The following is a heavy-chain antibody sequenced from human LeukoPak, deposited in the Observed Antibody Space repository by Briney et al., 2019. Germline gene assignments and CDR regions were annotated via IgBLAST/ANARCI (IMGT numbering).Heavy chain of an antibody. J-gene: IGHJ6*03. CDR3: ARRLGRKFGERFYYYHYMDV. CDR2: INHSGST. V-gene: IGHV4-34*01. Sequence: ASETLSLTCAVYGGSFSGYYWSWIRQPPGKGLEWIGEINHSGSTNYNPSLKSRVTISVDTSKNQFSLKLSSVTAADTAVYYCARRLGRKFGERFYYYHYMDVWGKGTTVTISS. D-gene: IGHD3-10*01. CDR1: GGSFSGYY.